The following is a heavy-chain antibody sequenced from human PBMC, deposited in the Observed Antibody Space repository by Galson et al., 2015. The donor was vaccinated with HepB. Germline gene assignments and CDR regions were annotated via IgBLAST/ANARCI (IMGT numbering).Heavy chain of an antibody. CDR3: ARGSRYCSSISGTCDAFNI. D-gene: IGHD2-2*01. J-gene: IGHJ3*02. V-gene: IGHV3-23*01. Sequence: SLRLSCAASGFTFSSYAMSWVRQAPGKGLEWVSAISGSGGSTYYADSVKSRFTISRDNSKNTLNLQMNSLRAEDTAVYYCARGSRYCSSISGTCDAFNIWGQGTMVTVSS. CDR1: GFTFSSYA. CDR2: ISGSGGST.